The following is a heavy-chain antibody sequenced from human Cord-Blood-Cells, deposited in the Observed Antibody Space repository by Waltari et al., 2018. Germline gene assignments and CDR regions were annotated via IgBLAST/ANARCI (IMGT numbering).Heavy chain of an antibody. J-gene: IGHJ3*02. V-gene: IGHV1-2*04. D-gene: IGHD1-26*01. CDR2: INPNSGGT. CDR3: ARDGSGSYGVGAFDI. CDR1: GYTFTGYS. Sequence: QVQLVQSGAEVKKPGASVKVSCKASGYTFTGYSMHWVRPAPGQGLEWMGWINPNSGGTNYAQKFQGWVTMTRDTSISTAYMELSRLRSDDTAVYYCARDGSGSYGVGAFDIWGQGTMVTVSS.